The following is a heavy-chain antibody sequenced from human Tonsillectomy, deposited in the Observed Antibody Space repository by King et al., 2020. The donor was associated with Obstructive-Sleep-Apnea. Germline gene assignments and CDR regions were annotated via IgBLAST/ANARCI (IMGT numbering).Heavy chain of an antibody. J-gene: IGHJ3*02. D-gene: IGHD3-3*01. CDR2: SYSADST. CDR3: ARGWWSYDFWSCYHGFDI. CDR1: GFSVRSDY. Sequence: QLVQSGGALVQPGGSLRLSCAASGFSVRSDYMTWVRQAPGKGRVWVSLSYSADSTYYSDSVKGRFTISSHISNHTLYLQMNSLRFDDTSVYYCARGWWSYDFWSCYHGFDICGQGKMGSVSS. V-gene: IGHV3-53*04.